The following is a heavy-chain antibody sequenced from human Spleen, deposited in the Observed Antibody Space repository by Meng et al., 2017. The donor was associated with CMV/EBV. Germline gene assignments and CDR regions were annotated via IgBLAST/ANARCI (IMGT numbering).Heavy chain of an antibody. CDR2: IYYSGST. J-gene: IGHJ4*02. CDR3: ARGRAGYCSSTSCYHPADY. D-gene: IGHD2-2*01. Sequence: SETLSLTCTVSGGSISSGDYYWSWIRQPPGKGLEWIGYIYYSGSTYYNPALKSRVTISVDTSKNQFSLKLSSVTAADTAVYYCARGRAGYCSSTSCYHPADYWGQGTLVTVSS. CDR1: GGSISSGDYY. V-gene: IGHV4-30-4*08.